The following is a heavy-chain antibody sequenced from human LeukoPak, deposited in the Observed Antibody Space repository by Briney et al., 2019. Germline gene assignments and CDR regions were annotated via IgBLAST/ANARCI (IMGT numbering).Heavy chain of an antibody. D-gene: IGHD4-11*01. V-gene: IGHV3-9*01. CDR1: GFTFDDYA. CDR2: ISWNSGSI. CDR3: AKGACNYADVDY. Sequence: GRSLRLSCAASGFTFDDYAMHWVLQAPGKGLEWVSGISWNSGSIGYADSVKGRFTISRDNAKNSLYLQMNSLRAEDTALYYCAKGACNYADVDYWGQGTLVTVSS. J-gene: IGHJ4*02.